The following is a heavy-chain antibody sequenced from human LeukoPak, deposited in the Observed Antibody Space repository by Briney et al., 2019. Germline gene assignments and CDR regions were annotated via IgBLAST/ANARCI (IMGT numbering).Heavy chain of an antibody. Sequence: SETLSLTCAVYGGSFSGYYWSWIRQRPGKGLEWIGEINHSGSTNYNPSLKSRVTISVDTSKNQFSLKLSSVTAADTAVYYCARRKYSSSWLFDYWGQGTLVTVSS. V-gene: IGHV4-34*01. J-gene: IGHJ4*02. D-gene: IGHD6-13*01. CDR2: INHSGST. CDR1: GGSFSGYY. CDR3: ARRKYSSSWLFDY.